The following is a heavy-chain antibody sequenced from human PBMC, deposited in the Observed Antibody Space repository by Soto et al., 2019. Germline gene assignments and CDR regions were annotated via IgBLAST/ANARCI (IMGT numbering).Heavy chain of an antibody. CDR2: INAGNGNT. CDR3: ARGRLLYSGMDV. D-gene: IGHD2-2*02. Sequence: SSVKVSCKASGYTFTSYAMHWVRRAPGQRLEWMGWINAGNGNTKYSQKFQGRVTITRDTSASTAYMELSSLRSEDTAVYYCARGRLLYSGMDVWGQGTTVTVSS. J-gene: IGHJ6*02. V-gene: IGHV1-3*01. CDR1: GYTFTSYA.